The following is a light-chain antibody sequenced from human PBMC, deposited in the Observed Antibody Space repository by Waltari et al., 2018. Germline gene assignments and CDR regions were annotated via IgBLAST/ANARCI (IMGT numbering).Light chain of an antibody. CDR3: QQYDNWPLT. V-gene: IGKV4-1*01. CDR2: WAS. Sequence: DIVMTQSPDSLAVSLGERATINCKSSQSVLYSSNSKNYLAWYQQKPGQPPKLLVYWASIRESGVPDRFSGSGSETDFTLTISSLQSEDFEVYYCQQYDNWPLTFGGGTKVEIK. J-gene: IGKJ4*01. CDR1: QSVLYSSNSKNY.